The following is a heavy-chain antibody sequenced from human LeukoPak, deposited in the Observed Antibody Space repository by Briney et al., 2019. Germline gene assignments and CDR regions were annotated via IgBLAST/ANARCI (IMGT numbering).Heavy chain of an antibody. CDR1: GFNFNDYW. V-gene: IGHV3-74*01. CDR3: ARDVGYGDY. D-gene: IGHD5-12*01. CDR2: INSDGRSI. J-gene: IGHJ4*02. Sequence: GGSLRLSCAASGFNFNDYWMHWVRQGPGKGLVWVSRINSDGRSIDYADSVKGRFTISRDNAKNSLYLQMSSLRAEDTAVYFCARDVGYGDYWGQGTLVTVSS.